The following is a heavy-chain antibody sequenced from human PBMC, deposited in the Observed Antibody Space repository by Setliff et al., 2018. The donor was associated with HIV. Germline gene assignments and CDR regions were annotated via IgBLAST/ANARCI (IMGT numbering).Heavy chain of an antibody. Sequence: GGSLRLSCVASGFTLSRYWMHWVRQAPGKGLVWVSRINSDGSSTGYADSVEGRFTISRDNAKNTLYLQMNSLRAEDTAVYYCARGPAGEGATGTPEYWGQGTRVTVSS. CDR1: GFTLSRYW. J-gene: IGHJ4*02. V-gene: IGHV3-74*01. CDR3: ARGPAGEGATGTPEY. D-gene: IGHD1-26*01. CDR2: INSDGSST.